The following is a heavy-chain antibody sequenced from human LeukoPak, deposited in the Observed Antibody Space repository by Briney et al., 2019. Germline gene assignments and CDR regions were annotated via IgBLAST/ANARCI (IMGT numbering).Heavy chain of an antibody. Sequence: PGGSLRLSCAASGFSFSTYWMSWVRQTPEKGLEFVANIDQGGSVRNYMDSLKGRCTISRDNAKESLYLEINSLRADDTAVYYCARDPESSSFDLWGQGTLDTVSS. CDR1: GFSFSTYW. J-gene: IGHJ4*02. CDR3: ARDPESSSFDL. V-gene: IGHV3-7*01. D-gene: IGHD6-13*01. CDR2: IDQGGSVR.